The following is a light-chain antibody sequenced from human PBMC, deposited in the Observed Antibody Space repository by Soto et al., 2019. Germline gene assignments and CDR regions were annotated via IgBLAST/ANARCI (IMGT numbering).Light chain of an antibody. CDR3: CSYMRNSLYV. J-gene: IGLJ1*01. CDR2: AVS. CDR1: SSDVGDYNY. V-gene: IGLV2-14*01. Sequence: QSVLTQPASVSGSPGQSITISCTGTSSDVGDYNYVSWYQQHPGKAPKLMISAVSNRPSGVSDRFSGSKSGNTASLTISGLQAADEADYYCSYMRNSLYVFGTGTKVTVL.